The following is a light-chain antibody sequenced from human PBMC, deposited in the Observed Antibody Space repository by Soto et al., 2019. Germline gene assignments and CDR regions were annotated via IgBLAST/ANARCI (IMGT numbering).Light chain of an antibody. Sequence: EIVMTQSPATLSVSPGESATLSFRASQSVNNNLAWHQQKPGQAPRLLIYGASTRATDIPARFSVSGSGTEFNLTISSLQSEDFAVYYCQQYNKWPWKFGQGTKVESK. V-gene: IGKV3-15*01. CDR3: QQYNKWPWK. CDR1: QSVNNN. CDR2: GAS. J-gene: IGKJ1*01.